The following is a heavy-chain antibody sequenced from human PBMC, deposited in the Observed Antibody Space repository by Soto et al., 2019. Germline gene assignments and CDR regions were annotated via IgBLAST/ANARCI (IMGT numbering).Heavy chain of an antibody. CDR2: IYYSGST. Sequence: QVRLQESGPGLVKPSETLSLTCTVSGGSISSYYWLWIRQPPGKGLEWIGYIYYSGSTDYNPSLKSRVTISVDTSKNQISLKLNSVTAADTAVYYCARDHYYGSGAYGLDVWGQGTTVTVSS. D-gene: IGHD3-10*01. J-gene: IGHJ6*02. V-gene: IGHV4-59*01. CDR3: ARDHYYGSGAYGLDV. CDR1: GGSISSYY.